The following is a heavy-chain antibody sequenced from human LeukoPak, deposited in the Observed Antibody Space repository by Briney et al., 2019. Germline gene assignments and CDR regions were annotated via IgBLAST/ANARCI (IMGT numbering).Heavy chain of an antibody. Sequence: PSETLSLTCTVSGGSIRCYYWSWIRQPPGKGLEWIGYISYGGATSYNPSLKRRVTISVDSPKNRFSLNLSSLTAADTALYYCARHGGTLDYFDYWGPGSLVTVSS. J-gene: IGHJ4*02. CDR3: ARHGGTLDYFDY. CDR2: ISYGGAT. CDR1: GGSIRCYY. D-gene: IGHD1-26*01. V-gene: IGHV4-59*08.